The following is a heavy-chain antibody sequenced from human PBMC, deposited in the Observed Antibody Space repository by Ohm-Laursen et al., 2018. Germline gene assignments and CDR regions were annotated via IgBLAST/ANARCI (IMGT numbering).Heavy chain of an antibody. J-gene: IGHJ4*02. CDR2: IYYSGST. D-gene: IGHD6-19*01. CDR3: ARLSSLDSSRDC. Sequence: TLSLTCTVSGGSISSYYWSWIRQPPGKGLEWIGYIYYSGSTNYNPSPKSRVTISVDTSKNQFSLKLSSVTAADTAVYYCARLSSLDSSRDCWGQGTLVTVSS. CDR1: GGSISSYY. V-gene: IGHV4-59*08.